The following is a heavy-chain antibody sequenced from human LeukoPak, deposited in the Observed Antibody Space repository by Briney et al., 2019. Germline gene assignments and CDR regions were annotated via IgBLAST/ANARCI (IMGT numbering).Heavy chain of an antibody. CDR2: IYHSGST. Sequence: SETLSLTCTVSGGSISSYYWSWIRQPPGKGLEWIGSIYHSGSTYYNPSLKSRVTISVDTSKNQFSLKLSSVTAADTAVYYCARSYYDSSGFKFDYWGQGTLVTVSS. D-gene: IGHD3-22*01. V-gene: IGHV4-59*08. CDR1: GGSISSYY. CDR3: ARSYYDSSGFKFDY. J-gene: IGHJ4*02.